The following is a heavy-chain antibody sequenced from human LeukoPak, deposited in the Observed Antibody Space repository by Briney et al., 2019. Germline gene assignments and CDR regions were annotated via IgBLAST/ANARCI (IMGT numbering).Heavy chain of an antibody. D-gene: IGHD2-15*01. CDR1: GYTFTSYY. CDR3: ARVAAERYCSGGSCYEHFQH. Sequence: ASVKVSCKASGYTFTSYYMHWARQAPGQGLEWMGIINPSGGSTSYAQKFQGRVTMTRDTSTSTVYMELSSLRSEDTAVYYCARVAAERYCSGGSCYEHFQHWGQGTLVTVSS. CDR2: INPSGGST. V-gene: IGHV1-46*01. J-gene: IGHJ1*01.